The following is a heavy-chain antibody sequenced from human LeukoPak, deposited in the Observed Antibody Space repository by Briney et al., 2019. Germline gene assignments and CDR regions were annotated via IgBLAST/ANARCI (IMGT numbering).Heavy chain of an antibody. CDR2: ISSSSSYI. Sequence: GGSLRLSCAASGFTFSSYSMNWVRQAPGKGLEWVSSISSSSSYIYYADSVKGRFTISRDNAKNSLYLQMNSLRAEDTAVYYCARAGLRGLWSGFSPWGQGTLVTVSS. CDR3: ARAGLRGLWSGFSP. CDR1: GFTFSSYS. D-gene: IGHD3-3*01. J-gene: IGHJ5*02. V-gene: IGHV3-21*01.